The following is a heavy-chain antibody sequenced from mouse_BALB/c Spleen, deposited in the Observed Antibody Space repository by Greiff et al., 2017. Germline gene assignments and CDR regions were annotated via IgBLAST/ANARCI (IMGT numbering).Heavy chain of an antibody. CDR2: ISSGGST. Sequence: EVKLEESGGGLVKPGGSLKLSCAASGFTFSSYAMSWVRQTPEKRLEWVASISSGGSTYYPDSVKGRFTISRDNARNILYLQMSSLRSEDTAMYYCARRGYDDPYAMDYWGQGTSVTVSS. J-gene: IGHJ4*01. D-gene: IGHD2-14*01. CDR1: GFTFSSYA. V-gene: IGHV5-6-5*01. CDR3: ARRGYDDPYAMDY.